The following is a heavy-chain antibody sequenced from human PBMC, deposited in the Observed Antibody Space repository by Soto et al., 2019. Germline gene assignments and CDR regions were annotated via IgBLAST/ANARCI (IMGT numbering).Heavy chain of an antibody. CDR1: GGSISSYY. D-gene: IGHD6-13*01. V-gene: IGHV4-59*08. J-gene: IGHJ4*02. Sequence: PSETLSLTCTVSGGSISSYYWSWIRQPPGKGLEWIGCIYYSGSTNYNPSLKSRVTISVDTSKNQFSLKLSSVTAADTAVYYCARRYSSSFDYWGQGTLVNVSS. CDR2: IYYSGST. CDR3: ARRYSSSFDY.